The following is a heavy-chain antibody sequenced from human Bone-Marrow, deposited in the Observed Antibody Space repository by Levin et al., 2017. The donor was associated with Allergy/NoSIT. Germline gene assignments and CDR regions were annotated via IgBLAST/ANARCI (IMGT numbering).Heavy chain of an antibody. CDR3: ARGAGIVLGDLSVEDYYFDY. J-gene: IGHJ4*01. D-gene: IGHD3-16*02. V-gene: IGHV4-34*01. Sequence: SETLSLTCGVSGGSFDGHYWTWIRQSPGKGLEWIGEISHHGSPTYNPSLRSRVTISVDKSRHQFSLRLTAVTAANTAVYYCARGAGIVLGDLSVEDYYFDYWGQGTLVTVSS. CDR2: ISHHGSP. CDR1: GGSFDGHY.